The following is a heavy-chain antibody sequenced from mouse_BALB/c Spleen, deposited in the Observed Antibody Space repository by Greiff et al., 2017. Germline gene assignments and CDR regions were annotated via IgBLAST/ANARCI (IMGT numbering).Heavy chain of an antibody. D-gene: IGHD2-3*01. J-gene: IGHJ4*01. Sequence: EVQGVESGGGLVKPGGSLKLSCAASGFAFSSYDMSWVRQTPEKRLEWVAYISSVGGSTYYPDTVKGRFTISRDNAKNTLYLQMSSLKSEDTAMYYCARHPFYDGYYVGAMDYWGQGTSVTVSS. CDR2: ISSVGGST. V-gene: IGHV5-12-1*01. CDR1: GFAFSSYD. CDR3: ARHPFYDGYYVGAMDY.